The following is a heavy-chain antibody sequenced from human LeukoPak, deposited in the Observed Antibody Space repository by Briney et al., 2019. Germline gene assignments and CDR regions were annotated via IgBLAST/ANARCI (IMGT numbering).Heavy chain of an antibody. CDR2: IGGSGKNT. V-gene: IGHV3-23*01. D-gene: IGHD3-10*01. CDR3: AKDLETINPTMD. J-gene: IGHJ4*02. CDR1: GFTFSSHA. Sequence: QPGGSLRLSCAASGFTFSSHAMSWVRQAPGKGLEGGSSIGGSGKNTFYADAVKGRFTISRDNSKDTLYLQMNSLRAEDTAVYYCAKDLETINPTMDWGQGTLVTVSS.